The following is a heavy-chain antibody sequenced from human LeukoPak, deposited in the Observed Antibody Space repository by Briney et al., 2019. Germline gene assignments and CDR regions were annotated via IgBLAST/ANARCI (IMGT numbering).Heavy chain of an antibody. J-gene: IGHJ4*02. CDR1: GFTFSSYA. CDR3: ARVTGVYNWNQDFDY. CDR2: IIPIFGTA. Sequence: SCAASGFTFSSYAISWVRQAPGQGLEWMGGIIPIFGTANYVQKFQGRVTITADESTSTAYMELSSLRSEDTAVYYCARVTGVYNWNQDFDYWGQGTLVTVSS. V-gene: IGHV1-69*01. D-gene: IGHD1-20*01.